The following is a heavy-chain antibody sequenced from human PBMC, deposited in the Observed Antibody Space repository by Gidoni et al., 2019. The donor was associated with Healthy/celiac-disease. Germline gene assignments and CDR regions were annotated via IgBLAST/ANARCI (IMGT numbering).Heavy chain of an antibody. CDR1: GFTFSSYA. V-gene: IGHV3-23*01. CDR2: ISGSGGST. D-gene: IGHD6-19*01. CDR3: AKPRSGGWYNMDY. Sequence: EVQLLESGGGLVQPGGSLRLSCAASGFTFSSYAMSWVRQAPGKGLEWVSAISGSGGSTYYADSVKGRFTIFRDNSKNTLYLQMNSLRAEDTAVYYCAKPRSGGWYNMDYWGQGTLVTVSS. J-gene: IGHJ4*02.